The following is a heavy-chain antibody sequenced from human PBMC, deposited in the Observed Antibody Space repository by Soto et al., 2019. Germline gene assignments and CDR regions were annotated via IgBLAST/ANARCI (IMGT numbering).Heavy chain of an antibody. D-gene: IGHD3-3*01. CDR2: VYHTGRT. CDR1: GGSFKSGSYS. Sequence: SETLSLTCTVSGGSFKSGSYSWSWIRQPPGKGLEWIGYVYHTGRTSYNPSLKGRVSISMDTSKNQFSLNLDSVTAADTAVYFCARDFAYFDSWGQGTLVTVSS. CDR3: ARDFAYFDS. J-gene: IGHJ4*02. V-gene: IGHV4-61*01.